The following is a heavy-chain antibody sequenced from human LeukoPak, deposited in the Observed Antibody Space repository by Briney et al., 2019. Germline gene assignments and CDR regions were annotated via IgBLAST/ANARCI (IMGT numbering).Heavy chain of an antibody. Sequence: SETLSLTCTVSGGSISSYYWSWIRQPPGKGLEWIGYIYYSGSTNYNPSLKSRVTISVDTSKNQFSLKLSSVTAADTAVYYCARERRGIVDYWGQGTLVTVSS. J-gene: IGHJ4*02. CDR1: GGSISSYY. V-gene: IGHV4-59*01. CDR2: IYYSGST. CDR3: ARERRGIVDY. D-gene: IGHD2/OR15-2a*01.